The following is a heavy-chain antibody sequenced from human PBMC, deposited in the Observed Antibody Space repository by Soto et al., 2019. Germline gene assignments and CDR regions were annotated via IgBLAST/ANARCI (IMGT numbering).Heavy chain of an antibody. CDR2: IFSNDEK. J-gene: IGHJ4*02. Sequence: QVTLKESGPVLVKPTETLTLTCTVSGFSLSNARMGVSWIRQPPGKALEWLAHIFSNDEKSYSTSLKSRLTISKDTSKSQVVLTMTNMDPVDTATYYCARSTSARSSTSCYGIGCTRWGYYFDYWGQGTLVTVSS. D-gene: IGHD2-2*01. CDR1: GFSLSNARMG. CDR3: ARSTSARSSTSCYGIGCTRWGYYFDY. V-gene: IGHV2-26*01.